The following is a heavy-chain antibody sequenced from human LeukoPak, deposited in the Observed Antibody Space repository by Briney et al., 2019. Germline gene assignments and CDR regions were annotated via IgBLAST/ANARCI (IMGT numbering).Heavy chain of an antibody. CDR3: AELGITMIGGV. Sequence: GGSLRLSCAASGFIFSNYAMHWVRQAPGKGLEWVSGISWNSGSIGYADSVKGRFTISRDNAKNSLYLQMNSLRAEDTAVYYCAELGITMIGGVWGKGTTVTISS. V-gene: IGHV3-9*01. CDR1: GFIFSNYA. D-gene: IGHD3-10*02. J-gene: IGHJ6*04. CDR2: ISWNSGSI.